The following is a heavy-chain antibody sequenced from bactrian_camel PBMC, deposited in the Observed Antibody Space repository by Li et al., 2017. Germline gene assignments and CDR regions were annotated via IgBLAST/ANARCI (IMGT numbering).Heavy chain of an antibody. D-gene: IGHD3*01. CDR3: FQVGSIGY. V-gene: IGHV3S6*01. Sequence: VQLVESGGDLVQPGGSLRLSCAASGFVFRCHVMTWVRQAPGGGLEWVSSIYTDGSGPYYAEFVKGRLTMSSDNAKNTVHLQMNSLKSEDTALFYCFQVGSIGYWGQGTQVTVS. J-gene: IGHJ6*01. CDR1: GFVFRCHV. CDR2: IYTDGSGP.